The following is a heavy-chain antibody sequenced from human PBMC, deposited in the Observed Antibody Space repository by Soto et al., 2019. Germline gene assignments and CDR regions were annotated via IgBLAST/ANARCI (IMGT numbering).Heavy chain of an antibody. D-gene: IGHD2-15*01. CDR1: GFTFSGFD. CDR3: ARGQEVGAHFFDS. CDR2: IGTAGDT. Sequence: PGGSLRLSCEGSGFTFSGFDMHWVRQPTGEGLEWVSTIGTAGDTYYAVSVKGRFTISRDNAKNSLSLQTNSLRAGDTAVYFCARGQEVGAHFFDSWGQGTQVTVSS. J-gene: IGHJ4*02. V-gene: IGHV3-13*01.